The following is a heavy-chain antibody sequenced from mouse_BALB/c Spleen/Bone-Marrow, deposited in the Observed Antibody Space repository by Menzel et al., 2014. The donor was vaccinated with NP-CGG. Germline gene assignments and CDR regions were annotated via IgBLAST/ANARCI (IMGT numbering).Heavy chain of an antibody. J-gene: IGHJ2*01. CDR2: INPNNGGT. CDR3: ARGWLLRHYFDY. Sequence: VQLKDSGPDLVKPGASVKISCKTSGYTFTEYTMHWVKQSHVKSLEWIGGINPNNGGTSYSQKFKGKATWTVDKSSSTAYMELRSLTSEDSAVYYCARGWLLRHYFDYWGQGTTLTVSS. CDR1: GYTFTEYT. V-gene: IGHV1-18*01. D-gene: IGHD2-3*01.